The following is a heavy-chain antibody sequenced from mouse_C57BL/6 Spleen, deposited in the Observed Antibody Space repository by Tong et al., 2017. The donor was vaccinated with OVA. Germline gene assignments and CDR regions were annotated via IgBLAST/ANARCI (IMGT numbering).Heavy chain of an antibody. J-gene: IGHJ3*01. CDR2: IDPYNGGT. CDR1: GYAFTSYN. CDR3: AREANWDDAWFAY. V-gene: IGHV1S135*01. D-gene: IGHD4-1*01. Sequence: EVQLQQSGPELVKPGASVKVSCKASGYAFTSYNMYWVKQSHGKSLEWIGYIDPYNGGTSYNQKFKGKATLTVDKSSSTAYMQLKSLTSEDSAVYYCAREANWDDAWFAYWGQGTLVTVSA.